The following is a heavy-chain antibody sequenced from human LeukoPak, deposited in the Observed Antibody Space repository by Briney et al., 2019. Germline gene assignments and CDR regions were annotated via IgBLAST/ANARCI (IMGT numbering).Heavy chain of an antibody. Sequence: GGSLRLSCAASGFTFTSYGMHWVRQAPGKGLEWVAVILYDGTNKYYVDSVKGRFTISRDNSKNTLYLQMDGLRAEDTAVYYCAKAWRAYGDYHAFDIWGQGTMVTVSS. D-gene: IGHD4-17*01. CDR1: GFTFTSYG. CDR3: AKAWRAYGDYHAFDI. CDR2: ILYDGTNK. V-gene: IGHV3-30*18. J-gene: IGHJ3*02.